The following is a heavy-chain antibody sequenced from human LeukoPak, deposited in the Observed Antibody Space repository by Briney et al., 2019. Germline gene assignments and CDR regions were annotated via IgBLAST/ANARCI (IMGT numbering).Heavy chain of an antibody. CDR2: FSGSSGRT. J-gene: IGHJ4*02. CDR3: VKDLEIQLYGYFDY. CDR1: GFTFTSYA. V-gene: IGHV3-23*01. D-gene: IGHD5-18*01. Sequence: GGPLRLSCAAPGFTFTSYAMSWVPQAPGKGLERVSAFSGSSGRTYYAHSVKGRFTISRDNSKKTLYLQTSGLRAEETAVYYCVKDLEIQLYGYFDYWGEGALVTVSS.